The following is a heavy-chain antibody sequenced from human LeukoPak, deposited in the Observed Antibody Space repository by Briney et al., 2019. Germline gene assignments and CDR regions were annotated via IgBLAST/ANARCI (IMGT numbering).Heavy chain of an antibody. CDR1: GYTFTGYY. J-gene: IGHJ2*01. D-gene: IGHD2-2*01. Sequence: SVKVSCKASGYTFTGYYMHWVRQAPGQGLEWMGGIIPIFGTANYARKFQGRVTITTDESTSTAYMELSSLRSEDTAVYYCASPGVVPAAKHHWYFDLWGRGILVTVSS. CDR2: IIPIFGTA. V-gene: IGHV1-69*05. CDR3: ASPGVVPAAKHHWYFDL.